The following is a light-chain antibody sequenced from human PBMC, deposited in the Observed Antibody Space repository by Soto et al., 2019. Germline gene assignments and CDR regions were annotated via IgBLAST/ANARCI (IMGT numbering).Light chain of an antibody. CDR1: QTITSNY. Sequence: EVGVSQSAAAVSLYKGARASLSCRASQTITSNYLAWYHQRPGQAPRLLIYGASSRATGTPDRFSGSGSGTDFTLTISRLEPEDVAVDVGQFYGSLPYTFGPVAKVDIK. V-gene: IGKV3-20*01. CDR3: QFYGSLPYT. CDR2: GAS. J-gene: IGKJ3*01.